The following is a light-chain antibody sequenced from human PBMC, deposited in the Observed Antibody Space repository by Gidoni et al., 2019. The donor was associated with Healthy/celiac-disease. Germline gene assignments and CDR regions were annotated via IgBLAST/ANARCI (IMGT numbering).Light chain of an antibody. V-gene: IGLV3-25*03. J-gene: IGLJ2*01. CDR2: KDS. CDR3: QSADSSGTYVV. Sequence: SYELTQPPSVSVSPVQTARIPCSGDALPKQYAYCYQQKPGQAPVLVIYKDSERPSGIPERFSGASSGTTVTLTISGVQAEDEADYYCQSADSSGTYVVFGGRTKLTVL. CDR1: ALPKQY.